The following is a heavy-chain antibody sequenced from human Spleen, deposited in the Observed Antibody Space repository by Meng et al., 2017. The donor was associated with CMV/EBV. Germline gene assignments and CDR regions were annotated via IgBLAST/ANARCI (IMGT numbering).Heavy chain of an antibody. CDR1: SGSISSSSDY. V-gene: IGHV4-39*07. J-gene: IGHJ6*02. D-gene: IGHD3-3*01. CDR2: IFYTGST. Sequence: SETLSLTCTVSSGSISSSSDYWGWIRQPPGKGLVWIGSIFYTGSTYYNPSFKSRVTISLDTSNNQFSLRLNSVTAADTAVYYCAKGVYYDSWSGSSPYGLDVWGQGATVTVSS. CDR3: AKGVYYDSWSGSSPYGLDV.